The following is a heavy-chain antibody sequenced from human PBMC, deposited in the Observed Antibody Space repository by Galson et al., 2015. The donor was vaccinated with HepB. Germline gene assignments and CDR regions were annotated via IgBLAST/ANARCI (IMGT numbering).Heavy chain of an antibody. J-gene: IGHJ1*01. CDR3: ARGVYYGSLWFQH. Sequence: SLRLSCAASGFTFSRYAMTWVRQAPGKGLEWISSITSNGGRTFYTNSVKGRFAISRDNSRNTVVLQLSSLRPEDTAVYYCARGVYYGSLWFQHWGQGTLVTVSS. CDR2: ITSNGGRT. V-gene: IGHV3-23*01. D-gene: IGHD3-10*01. CDR1: GFTFSRYA.